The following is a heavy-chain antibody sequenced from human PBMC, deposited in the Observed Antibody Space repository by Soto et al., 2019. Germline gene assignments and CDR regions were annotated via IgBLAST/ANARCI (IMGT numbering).Heavy chain of an antibody. CDR1: GGSISSGGYY. CDR3: ARDGAAEGCSSTSCSNCNYGMDV. V-gene: IGHV4-31*03. CDR2: IYYSGST. J-gene: IGHJ6*02. D-gene: IGHD2-2*01. Sequence: PSETLSLTCTVSGGSISSGGYYWSWIRQHPGKGLEWIGYIYYSGSTYYNPSLKSRVTISVDTSKNQFSLKLSSVTAADTAVYCCARDGAAEGCSSTSCSNCNYGMDVWCQGTTVTVSS.